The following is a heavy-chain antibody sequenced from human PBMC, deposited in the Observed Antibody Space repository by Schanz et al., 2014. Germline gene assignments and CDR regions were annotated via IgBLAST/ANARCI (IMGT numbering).Heavy chain of an antibody. Sequence: QVQLVESGGGVVQFGRSLRLSCVASGFTFSSYGMHWVRQAPGKGLEWVAVISNDGSIKYYADSVEGRFTMSRDNSKNPLYLQMNSLRAEDTAVYYCARANYRRKINFDYWGRGTLVTVSS. CDR2: ISNDGSIK. CDR1: GFTFSSYG. J-gene: IGHJ4*02. V-gene: IGHV3-30*19. CDR3: ARANYRRKINFDY. D-gene: IGHD3-10*01.